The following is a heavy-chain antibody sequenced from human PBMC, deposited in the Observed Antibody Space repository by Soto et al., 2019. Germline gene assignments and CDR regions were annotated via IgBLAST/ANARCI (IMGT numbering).Heavy chain of an antibody. Sequence: QVQLVQSGAEVKKPGASVKVSCKASGYTFTSYGISWVRQAPGQGLEWMGWISTYNGNTNYAQKLQGRVTMTTDTSSSTAYMELRSLRSEDTAVYYCARDREYNWNYNGFDSWGQGTLVTVAS. CDR3: ARDREYNWNYNGFDS. CDR1: GYTFTSYG. J-gene: IGHJ5*01. CDR2: ISTYNGNT. D-gene: IGHD1-7*01. V-gene: IGHV1-18*01.